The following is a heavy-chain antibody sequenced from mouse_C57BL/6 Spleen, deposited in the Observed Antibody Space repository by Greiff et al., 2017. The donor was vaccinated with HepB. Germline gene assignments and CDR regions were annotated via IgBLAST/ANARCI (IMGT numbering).Heavy chain of an antibody. D-gene: IGHD2-4*01. J-gene: IGHJ4*01. CDR1: GYTFTSYW. V-gene: IGHV1-50*01. CDR2: IDPSDSYT. CDR3: ARWGITTEGNYYAMDY. Sequence: QVQLQQPGAELVKPGASVKLSCKASGYTFTSYWMQWVKQRPGQGLEWIGEIDPSDSYTNYNQKFKGKATLTVDTSSSTAYMQLSSLTSEDSAVYYCARWGITTEGNYYAMDYWGKEPQSPSPQ.